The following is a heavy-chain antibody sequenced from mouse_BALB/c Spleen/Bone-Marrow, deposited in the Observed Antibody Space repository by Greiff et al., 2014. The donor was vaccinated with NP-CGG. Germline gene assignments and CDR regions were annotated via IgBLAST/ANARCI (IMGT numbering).Heavy chain of an antibody. CDR3: TRRGIYDERTAMDY. J-gene: IGHJ4*01. CDR1: GFTFSSYG. V-gene: IGHV5-6*01. Sequence: EVQRVESGGDLAKPGGSLKLSCAASGFTFSSYGMSWVRQTPDKRLEWVATISSGGTNTYYPDSVKGRFTISRDNAKNTLYLQMSSLKSEDTAMYYCTRRGIYDERTAMDYWGQGTSVTVSS. CDR2: ISSGGTNT. D-gene: IGHD2-12*01.